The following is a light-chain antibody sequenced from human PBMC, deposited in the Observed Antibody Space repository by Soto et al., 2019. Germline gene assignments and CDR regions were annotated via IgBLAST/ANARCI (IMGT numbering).Light chain of an antibody. Sequence: DIQMTQSPSSLSASVGDRVTITCRASQSISSYLNWYQQNPGKAPKLLIYAASSLQSVVPSRFSGSGPGTDFTLTISSLQPEDFATYYCQQSYSTPYTFGQGTKLEIK. V-gene: IGKV1-39*01. CDR1: QSISSY. CDR2: AAS. J-gene: IGKJ2*01. CDR3: QQSYSTPYT.